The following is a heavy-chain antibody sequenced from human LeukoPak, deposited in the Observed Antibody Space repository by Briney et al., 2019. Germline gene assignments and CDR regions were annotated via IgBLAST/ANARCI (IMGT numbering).Heavy chain of an antibody. V-gene: IGHV3-33*01. CDR1: GFTFSSYG. D-gene: IGHD4-17*01. Sequence: PGGSLRLSCAASGFTFSSYGMHWVRQAPGKGLEWVAVIWYDGSNKYYADSVKGRFTISRDNSKNTLYPQMNSLRAEDTAVYYCARDGAWTTVTTWGGYFDYWGQGTLVTVSS. J-gene: IGHJ4*02. CDR3: ARDGAWTTVTTWGGYFDY. CDR2: IWYDGSNK.